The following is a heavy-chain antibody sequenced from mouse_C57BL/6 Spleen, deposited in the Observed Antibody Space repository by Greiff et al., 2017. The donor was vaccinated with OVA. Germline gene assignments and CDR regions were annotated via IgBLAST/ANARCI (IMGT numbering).Heavy chain of an antibody. J-gene: IGHJ4*01. Sequence: VQLQQSGAELVKPGASVKLSCKASGYTFTSYWMHWVKQRPGQGLEWIGMIHPNSGSTNYNEKFKSKATLTVDKSSSTAYMQLSSLTSEDSAVYYCARRGVGDYAMDYWGQGTSVTVSS. CDR2: IHPNSGST. CDR3: ARRGVGDYAMDY. D-gene: IGHD1-3*01. V-gene: IGHV1-64*01. CDR1: GYTFTSYW.